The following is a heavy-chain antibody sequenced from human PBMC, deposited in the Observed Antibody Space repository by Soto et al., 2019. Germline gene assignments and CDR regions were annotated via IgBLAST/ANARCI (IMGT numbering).Heavy chain of an antibody. J-gene: IGHJ4*02. Sequence: PGVSLRLFCAASGFTFSDHYMDWVRQAPGKGLEWVGRTRNKANSYSTEYAASVKGRFTISRDDSKNSLYLQMNSLKTEDTAVYYCAKVFQPNDYGDYTPFDYWGQGTLVTVSS. CDR1: GFTFSDHY. CDR3: AKVFQPNDYGDYTPFDY. CDR2: TRNKANSYST. V-gene: IGHV3-72*01. D-gene: IGHD4-17*01.